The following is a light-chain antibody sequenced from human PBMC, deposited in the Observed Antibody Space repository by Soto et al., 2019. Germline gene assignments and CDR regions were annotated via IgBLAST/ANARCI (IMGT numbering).Light chain of an antibody. J-gene: IGKJ1*01. V-gene: IGKV3-20*01. CDR2: LAS. Sequence: EIVLTQSPGTLSLSPGERATLSCRASQSVTNNYLAWYQQKAGQAPRLLIYLASNRAAGTPDRFSGSGSGADFTLTINRLEPEDFAVYFCQQYGSSPWNFGQGTKVDSK. CDR3: QQYGSSPWN. CDR1: QSVTNNY.